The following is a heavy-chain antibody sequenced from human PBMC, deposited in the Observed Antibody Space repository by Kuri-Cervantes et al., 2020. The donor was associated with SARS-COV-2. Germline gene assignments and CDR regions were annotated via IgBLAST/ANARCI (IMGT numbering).Heavy chain of an antibody. CDR1: GFTFSSYG. CDR2: IIPIFGTA. CDR3: AEPYYYGSGSYATYYYYYGMDV. V-gene: IGHV1-69*13. D-gene: IGHD3-10*01. Sequence: SVKVSCKASGFTFSSYGISWVRQAPGQGLEWMGGIIPIFGTANYAQKFQGRVTITADEPTSTAYMELSSLRSEDTAVYYCAEPYYYGSGSYATYYYYYGMDVWGQGTTVTVSS. J-gene: IGHJ6*02.